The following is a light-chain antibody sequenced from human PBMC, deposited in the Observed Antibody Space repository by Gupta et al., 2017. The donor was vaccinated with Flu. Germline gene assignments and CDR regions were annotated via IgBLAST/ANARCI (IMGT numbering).Light chain of an antibody. Sequence: VLTQSPATLSLSPGERATLSCRTSQSVSTYLAWYQQKPGQAPRLLIHDASNRATGVPSRFSGSGSGTDFTLTISSLEPEDFAVYYCQHRRNWPPGFGQGTKVEI. V-gene: IGKV3-11*01. CDR1: QSVSTY. J-gene: IGKJ2*03. CDR2: DAS. CDR3: QHRRNWPPG.